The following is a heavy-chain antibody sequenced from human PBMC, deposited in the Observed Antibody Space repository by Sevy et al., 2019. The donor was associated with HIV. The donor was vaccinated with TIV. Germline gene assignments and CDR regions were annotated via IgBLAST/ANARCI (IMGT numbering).Heavy chain of an antibody. CDR3: ARDLKGGSSGY. V-gene: IGHV3-30-3*01. CDR2: ISYDGSNK. CDR1: GFTFSSYA. D-gene: IGHD6-6*01. J-gene: IGHJ4*02. Sequence: GGSLGLSCAASGFTFSSYAMHWVRQAPGKGLEWVAVISYDGSNKYYADSVKGRFTISRDNSKNTLYLQMNSLRAGDTAVYYCARDLKGGSSGYWGQGTLVTVSS.